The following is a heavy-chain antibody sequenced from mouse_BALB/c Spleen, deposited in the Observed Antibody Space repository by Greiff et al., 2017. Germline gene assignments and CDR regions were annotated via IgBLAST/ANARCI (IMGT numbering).Heavy chain of an antibody. D-gene: IGHD2-3*01. Sequence: EVQLQESGGGLVQPGGSLKLSCAASGFDFSRYWMSWVRQAPGKGLEWIGEINPDSSTINYTPSLKDKFIISRDNAKNTLYLQMSKVRSEDTALYYCARDDGNYGYFDVWGAGTTVTVSS. J-gene: IGHJ1*01. CDR2: INPDSSTI. CDR1: GFDFSRYW. V-gene: IGHV4-1*02. CDR3: ARDDGNYGYFDV.